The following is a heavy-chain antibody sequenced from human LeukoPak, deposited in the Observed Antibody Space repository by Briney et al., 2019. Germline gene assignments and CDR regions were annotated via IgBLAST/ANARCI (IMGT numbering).Heavy chain of an antibody. V-gene: IGHV4-34*01. CDR2: INHSGST. CDR1: GESFSGYY. J-gene: IGHJ5*02. CDR3: ARDFLFNWFDP. Sequence: SETLSLTCAVYGESFSGYYWTWIRQPPGKGLEWIGEINHSGSTNYNPSLKSRVTISVDTSKNQFSLKLSSVTAADTAVYYCARDFLFNWFDPWGQGTLVTVSS.